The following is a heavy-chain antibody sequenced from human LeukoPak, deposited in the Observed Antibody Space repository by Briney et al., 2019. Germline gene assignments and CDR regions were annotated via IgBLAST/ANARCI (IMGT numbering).Heavy chain of an antibody. CDR1: GGSFSGYY. D-gene: IGHD3-9*01. CDR2: INHSGST. V-gene: IGHV4-34*01. J-gene: IGHJ5*02. Sequence: SETLSLTCAVYGGSFSGYYWSWIRQPPGKGLEWIGEINHSGSTNYNPSLKSRVTISVDTSKNQFSLKLSSVTAADTAVYYCARSYYDILTGFNWFDPWGQGTLVTVSS. CDR3: ARSYYDILTGFNWFDP.